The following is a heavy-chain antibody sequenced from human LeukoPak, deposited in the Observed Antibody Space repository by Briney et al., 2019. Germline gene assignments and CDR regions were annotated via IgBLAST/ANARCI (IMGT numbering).Heavy chain of an antibody. J-gene: IGHJ6*02. D-gene: IGHD3-16*01. V-gene: IGHV3-21*04. CDR2: ISSSSSYI. CDR1: GFTFNSYW. CDR3: AKSITGPSDYYYYGMDV. Sequence: GGSLRLSCAASGFTFNSYWMNWVRQAPGKGLEWVSSISSSSSYIYYADSVKGRFTISRDSAKNSLYLQMNSLRAEDTAVYYCAKSITGPSDYYYYGMDVWGQGTTVTVSS.